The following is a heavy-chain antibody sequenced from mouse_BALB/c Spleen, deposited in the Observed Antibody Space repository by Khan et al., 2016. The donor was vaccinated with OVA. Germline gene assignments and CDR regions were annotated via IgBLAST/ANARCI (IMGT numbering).Heavy chain of an antibody. D-gene: IGHD1-1*01. CDR1: GYIFTSYW. J-gene: IGHJ4*01. V-gene: IGHV1-76*01. Sequence: QVQLKQSGAELVRPGASVKLSCKTSGYIFTSYWIHWVKQRSGQGLEWIARIYPGTGSTYSTEKFKGKATMTADKSSSTAYLPLSHMKSEDSAVYFCARGAITAHAMDSWGQGTSVTVSS. CDR2: IYPGTGST. CDR3: ARGAITAHAMDS.